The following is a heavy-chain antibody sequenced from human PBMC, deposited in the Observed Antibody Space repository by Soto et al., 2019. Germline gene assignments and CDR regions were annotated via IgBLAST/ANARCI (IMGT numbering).Heavy chain of an antibody. J-gene: IGHJ6*02. D-gene: IGHD2-8*01. Sequence: QVQLQESGPGLVKPSQTLSLTCTVSGGSISSGGYYWSWIRQHPGQGLEWIGYIYYSGSTYYNPPLKSRVTISVVTSKNQCSLELSSVTAADTAVYYCARVPGYCTNCVCYYYYGMDVWGQGTTVTVSS. CDR2: IYYSGST. CDR3: ARVPGYCTNCVCYYYYGMDV. CDR1: GGSISSGGYY. V-gene: IGHV4-31*03.